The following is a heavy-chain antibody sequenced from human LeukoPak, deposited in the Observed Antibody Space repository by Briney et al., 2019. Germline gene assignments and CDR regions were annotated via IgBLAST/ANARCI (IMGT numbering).Heavy chain of an antibody. CDR1: GYSFTGYY. J-gene: IGHJ4*02. D-gene: IGHD5-18*01. CDR2: INPKSGGT. V-gene: IGHV1-2*02. Sequence: ASVKVSCKASGYSFTGYYLDWVRQAPGQGLEWMGWINPKSGGTNYAQKFPGRVTMTRDMSTSTVYMELSSLRSEDTAVYYCARDGRRGYSYGFWGQGTLVTVSS. CDR3: ARDGRRGYSYGF.